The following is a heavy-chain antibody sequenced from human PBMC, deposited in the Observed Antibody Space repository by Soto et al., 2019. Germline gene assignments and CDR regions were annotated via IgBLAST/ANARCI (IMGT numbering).Heavy chain of an antibody. Sequence: QVQLVESGGGVVQPGRSLRLSCAASGFTFSSYSMHWVRQAPGKGLQWVAVTSFDGSNKYYADSVKGRFTISRDNSKNTLYLQMNSLRGDDTAVYYCARVATVFGVAPYGRDGWGQGTAVTVSS. J-gene: IGHJ6*02. D-gene: IGHD3-3*01. CDR2: TSFDGSNK. CDR1: GFTFSSYS. V-gene: IGHV3-30-3*01. CDR3: ARVATVFGVAPYGRDG.